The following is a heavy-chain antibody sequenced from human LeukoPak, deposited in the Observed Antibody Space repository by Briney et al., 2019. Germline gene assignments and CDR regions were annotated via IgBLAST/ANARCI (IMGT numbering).Heavy chain of an antibody. J-gene: IGHJ6*02. V-gene: IGHV3-74*01. CDR2: INSDGSST. CDR1: GFTFSSYW. Sequence: GGSLRLSCAASGFTFSSYWMHWVRQAPGKGLVWVSRINSDGSSTSYADSVKGRFTISRDNAKNSLYLQMNSLRAEDTAVYYCARETMSLSYYYGMDVWGQGTTVTVSS. CDR3: ARETMSLSYYYGMDV. D-gene: IGHD3-10*02.